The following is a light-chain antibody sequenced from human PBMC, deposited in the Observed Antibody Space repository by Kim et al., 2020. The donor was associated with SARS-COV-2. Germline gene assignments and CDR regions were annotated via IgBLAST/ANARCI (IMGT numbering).Light chain of an antibody. V-gene: IGKV1-39*01. CDR1: QSISSY. CDR3: QQSYTTGYT. CDR2: AAS. Sequence: DIQMTQSPSSLSASVGDRVTITCRASQSISSYLNWYQQKPGKAPKLLIYAASSLQSGVPSRFSGSGSGTDFTLRISSLQPEDFATYYCQQSYTTGYTFGQGTKLEI. J-gene: IGKJ2*01.